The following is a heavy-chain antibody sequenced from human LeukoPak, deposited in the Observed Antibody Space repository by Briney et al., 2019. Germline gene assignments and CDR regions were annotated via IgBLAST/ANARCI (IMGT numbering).Heavy chain of an antibody. CDR3: AKGKDSSGFNWFDP. V-gene: IGHV3-43D*03. CDR1: GFTFDDYA. CDR2: ISWDGGST. Sequence: GGSLRLSCAASGFTFDDYAMHWVHQAPGKGLEWVSLISWDGGSTYYADSVKGRFTISRDNSKNSLYLQMNSLRAEDTALYYCAKGKDSSGFNWFDPWGQGTLVTVSS. J-gene: IGHJ5*02. D-gene: IGHD6-19*01.